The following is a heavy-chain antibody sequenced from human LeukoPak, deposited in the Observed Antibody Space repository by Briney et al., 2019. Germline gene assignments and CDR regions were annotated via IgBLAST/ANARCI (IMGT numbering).Heavy chain of an antibody. CDR2: IRYDGSNK. D-gene: IGHD2-2*01. Sequence: GRCLRLSRAAYGLTFGSDGMQWVRQAPGKGLDWVAFIRYDGSNKYYADPVKGRFNISRDSSKNTLYLQMNSLRAEDTAVYYCAKGRTASRKNNVVVVPAAMNPYYMDVWGKGTTVTVSS. J-gene: IGHJ6*03. V-gene: IGHV3-30*02. CDR1: GLTFGSDG. CDR3: AKGRTASRKNNVVVVPAAMNPYYMDV.